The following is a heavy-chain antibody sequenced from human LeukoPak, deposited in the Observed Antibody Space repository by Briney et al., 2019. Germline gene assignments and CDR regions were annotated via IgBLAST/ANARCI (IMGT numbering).Heavy chain of an antibody. J-gene: IGHJ4*02. D-gene: IGHD3-10*01. V-gene: IGHV3-15*01. CDR3: ATDLPYYHGSGNFAS. CDR1: GITFSDAW. Sequence: GGSLRLSCAASGITFSDAWISWVRQAPGKGLEWVGRIKNTRDGGTTDYAAPVKGRLTISRDDSKHTVYLQLNSLKTEDTAVYHCATDLPYYHGSGNFASWGQGTLVTVSS. CDR2: IKNTRDGGTT.